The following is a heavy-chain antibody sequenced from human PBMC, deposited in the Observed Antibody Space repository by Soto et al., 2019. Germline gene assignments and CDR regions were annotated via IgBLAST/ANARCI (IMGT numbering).Heavy chain of an antibody. CDR3: ARAETGSYYGSPLDY. Sequence: SETLSLTCTFSGGSVSSGSFYLSWIRQPPGKGLEWIGYIYYSGSTNYNPSLKSRVTISADTSKNQFSLKLRSVTAADTAIYYCARAETGSYYGSPLDYWGQGTLVTVSS. J-gene: IGHJ4*02. D-gene: IGHD1-26*01. CDR2: IYYSGST. CDR1: GGSVSSGSFY. V-gene: IGHV4-61*01.